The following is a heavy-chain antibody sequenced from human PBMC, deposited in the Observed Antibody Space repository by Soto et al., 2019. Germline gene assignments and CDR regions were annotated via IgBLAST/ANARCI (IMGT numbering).Heavy chain of an antibody. Sequence: ETLSLTCAVSGGSFSGFFWGWIRQPQGKGLEWIGEFNHGGSTNYNPSLKSRGTISSDTSKNHFSLTLRSVTAADTAVYYCARAAVAAGGPFDKWGQGALLTVSS. CDR2: FNHGGST. CDR1: GGSFSGFF. J-gene: IGHJ4*02. V-gene: IGHV4-34*01. CDR3: ARAAVAAGGPFDK. D-gene: IGHD2-15*01.